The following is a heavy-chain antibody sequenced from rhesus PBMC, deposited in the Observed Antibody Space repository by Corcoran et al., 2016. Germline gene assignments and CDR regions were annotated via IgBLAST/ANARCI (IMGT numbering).Heavy chain of an antibody. J-gene: IGHJ5-1*01. V-gene: IGHV4-169*02. CDR3: AREGRYQFLEWLPSNRFDV. D-gene: IGHD3-3*01. CDR1: GGSISSSY. Sequence: QLQLQESGPGLVKPSETLSLTCAVSGGSISSSYWSWIRQAPGKGLEWIGYFYGSGRSPTSTPSLMSRVTLSVDTSKSQLSLKLSSVTAADTAVYYCAREGRYQFLEWLPSNRFDVWGPGVLVTVSS. CDR2: FYGSGRSP.